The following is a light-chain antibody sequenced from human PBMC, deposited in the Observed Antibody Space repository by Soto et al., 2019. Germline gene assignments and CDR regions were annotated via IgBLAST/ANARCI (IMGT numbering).Light chain of an antibody. J-gene: IGKJ2*01. CDR3: QQYYGTSHT. V-gene: IGKV4-1*01. Sequence: DIVMTPSPDSLAVSLGERATINCKSSQNVLNRSNNKNYLAWYKQKPGQPPELLIYWASTREFGVPDRYSGSGSGTDFTLTISSLQAEDVAVYYCQQYYGTSHTFGQGTKLEIK. CDR1: QNVLNRSNNKNY. CDR2: WAS.